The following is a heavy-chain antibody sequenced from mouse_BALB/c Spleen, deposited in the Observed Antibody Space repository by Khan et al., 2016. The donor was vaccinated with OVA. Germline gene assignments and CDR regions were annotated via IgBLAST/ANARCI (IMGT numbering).Heavy chain of an antibody. CDR2: ISSGGSYT. Sequence: EVELVESGGGLVKPGGSLKLSCAASGFTFSSYTMSWVRQTPEKRLEWVATISSGGSYTYYPDSVKGRFTISRDTAKNTLYLQMSSLKAEDPAMYYCTRLYGGPFAYWGQGTLVTVSA. V-gene: IGHV5-6-4*01. CDR1: GFTFSSYT. CDR3: TRLYGGPFAY. D-gene: IGHD1-1*02. J-gene: IGHJ3*01.